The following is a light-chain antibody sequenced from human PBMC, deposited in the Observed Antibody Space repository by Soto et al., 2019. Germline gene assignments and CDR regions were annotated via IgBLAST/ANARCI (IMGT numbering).Light chain of an antibody. Sequence: DIQMTQSPSSLSASVGDRVTITCQASHDITSFLIWYQHKPGRAPKLLIYDASILEAGVPTRLSGSGSGTHFTFTISSLQPEDVATYYCQHCDYLPIFGPGTTVDFK. CDR1: HDITSF. J-gene: IGKJ3*01. V-gene: IGKV1-33*01. CDR3: QHCDYLPI. CDR2: DAS.